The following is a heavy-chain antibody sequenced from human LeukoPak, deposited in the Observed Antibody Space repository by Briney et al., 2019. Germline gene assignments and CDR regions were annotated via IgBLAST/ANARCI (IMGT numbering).Heavy chain of an antibody. CDR1: GGSISSGSYY. Sequence: PSETLSLTCTVSGGSISSGSYYWSWIRQPAGKGLEWIGRIYTSGSTNYNPSLKSRVTISVDTSKNQFSLKLTSVTAADTSMYYCVRRAYGSGSYPADYWGQGTLVTVSS. CDR3: VRRAYGSGSYPADY. CDR2: IYTSGST. D-gene: IGHD3-10*01. J-gene: IGHJ4*02. V-gene: IGHV4-61*02.